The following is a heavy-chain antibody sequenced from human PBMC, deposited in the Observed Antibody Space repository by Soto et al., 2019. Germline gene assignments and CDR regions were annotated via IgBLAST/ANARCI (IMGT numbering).Heavy chain of an antibody. V-gene: IGHV3-33*01. CDR1: GFTFSSYG. D-gene: IGHD3-3*01. Sequence: QVQLVESGGGVVQPGRSLRLSCAASGFTFSSYGMHWVRQAPGKGLEWVAVIWYDGSNKYYADSVKGRFTISRDNSKNTLYLQMNSLRAEDTAVDYCARGGGFLEWVSWGQGTLVTVSS. CDR2: IWYDGSNK. CDR3: ARGGGFLEWVS. J-gene: IGHJ4*02.